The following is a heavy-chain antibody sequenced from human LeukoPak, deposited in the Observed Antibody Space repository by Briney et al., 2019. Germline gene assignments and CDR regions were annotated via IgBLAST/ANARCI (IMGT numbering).Heavy chain of an antibody. CDR1: GYTFTSYG. J-gene: IGHJ4*02. V-gene: IGHV1-18*01. Sequence: GSVKVSCKASGYTFTSYGISWVRQAPGQGLEWMGWISAYNGNTNYAQKLQGRVTMTTDTSTSTAYMELRSLRSDDTAVYYCARGGPDSSGYTDQSFGYWGQGTLVTVSS. CDR2: ISAYNGNT. D-gene: IGHD3-22*01. CDR3: ARGGPDSSGYTDQSFGY.